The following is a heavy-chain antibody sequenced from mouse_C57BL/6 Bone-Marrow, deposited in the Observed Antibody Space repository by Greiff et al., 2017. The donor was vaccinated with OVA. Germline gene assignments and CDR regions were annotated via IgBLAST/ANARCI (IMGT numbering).Heavy chain of an antibody. CDR1: GFSINSDCY. J-gene: IGHJ2*01. CDR2: TFYSGIT. CDR3: ARDPVYYGSSYYFDY. V-gene: IGHV3-3*01. D-gene: IGHD1-1*01. Sequence: VQLQQSGPSLVRPSQTLSLTCTVTGFSINSDCYWIWIRQFPGNKLEYIGYTFYSGITYYNPSLESRTYITRDTSKNQFSLKLSSVTTEDTATYYCARDPVYYGSSYYFDYWGQGTTLTVSS.